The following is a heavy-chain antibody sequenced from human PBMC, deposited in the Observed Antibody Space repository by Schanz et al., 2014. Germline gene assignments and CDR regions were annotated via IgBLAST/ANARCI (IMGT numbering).Heavy chain of an antibody. CDR2: ISSGGGST. D-gene: IGHD5-12*01. CDR1: TFTFSSDW. CDR3: ARDFHGYGPHLDY. V-gene: IGHV3-23*04. J-gene: IGHJ4*02. Sequence: EVQLAESGGGLVQPGGSLRLSCAASTFTFSSDWMSWVRQAPGKGLEWVSSISSGGGSTYYADSVKGRFTISRDNSKNTLYLQLNSLRAEDTAVYYCARDFHGYGPHLDYWGQGSLVTVSS.